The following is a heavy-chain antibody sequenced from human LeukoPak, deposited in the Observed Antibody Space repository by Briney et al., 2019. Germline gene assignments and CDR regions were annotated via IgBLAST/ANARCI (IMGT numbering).Heavy chain of an antibody. CDR1: GFTFSSYA. D-gene: IGHD3-22*01. V-gene: IGHV3-30-3*01. CDR3: ARTPPPDYYYDSSGYLYYFDY. CDR2: ISYDGSNK. J-gene: IGHJ4*02. Sequence: GGSLRLSCAASGFTFSSYAMHWVRQAPGKGLEWVAVISYDGSNKYYADSVKGRFTISRDNSKNTLYLQMNGLRAEDTAVYYCARTPPPDYYYDSSGYLYYFDYWGQGTLVTVSS.